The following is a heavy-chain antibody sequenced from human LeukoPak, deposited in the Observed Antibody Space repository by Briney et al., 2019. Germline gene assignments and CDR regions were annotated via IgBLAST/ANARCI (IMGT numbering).Heavy chain of an antibody. V-gene: IGHV7-4-1*02. D-gene: IGHD3-22*01. CDR1: GYTFTRYA. CDR2: VNTNTGNP. CDR3: ARAPYDSSGYYVY. J-gene: IGHJ4*02. Sequence: ASVKVSCKASGYTFTRYAMNWVRQAPGQGPEWMGWVNTNTGNPTYAQGFTGRFVFSLDTSVSTAFLQITSLKAEDTAVYYCARAPYDSSGYYVYWGQGTLVTVSS.